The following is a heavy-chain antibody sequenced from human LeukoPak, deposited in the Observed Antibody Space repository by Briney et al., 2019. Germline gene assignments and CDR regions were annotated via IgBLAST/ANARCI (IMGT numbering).Heavy chain of an antibody. CDR3: ARAPLRYFDWLLVY. CDR1: GFTFSSYG. Sequence: GRSLRLSCAASGFTFSSYGMHWVRQAPGKGLEWVAVIWYDGSNKYYADSVKGRFTISRDNSKNTLYLQMNSLRAEDTAVYYCARAPLRYFDWLLVYWGQGTLVTVSS. D-gene: IGHD3-9*01. J-gene: IGHJ4*02. CDR2: IWYDGSNK. V-gene: IGHV3-33*01.